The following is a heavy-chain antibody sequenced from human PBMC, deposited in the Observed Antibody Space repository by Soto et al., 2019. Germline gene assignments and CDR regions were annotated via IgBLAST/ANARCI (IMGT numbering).Heavy chain of an antibody. Sequence: QVQLVQSGAEVKKPGSSVKVSCKASGGTFSSYAISWVRQAPGQGLEWMGGIIPIFGTANYAQKFQGRVTITADESTSTAYMELSSLRSEDTAVYYCARANSPARNYYYYYGMDIWGQGTTVTVSS. V-gene: IGHV1-69*01. CDR3: ARANSPARNYYYYYGMDI. CDR1: GGTFSSYA. CDR2: IIPIFGTA. D-gene: IGHD7-27*01. J-gene: IGHJ6*02.